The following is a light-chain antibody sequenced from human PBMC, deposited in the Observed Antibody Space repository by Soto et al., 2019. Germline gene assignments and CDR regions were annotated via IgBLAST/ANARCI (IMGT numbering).Light chain of an antibody. Sequence: DIQMTQSPSSLSASVGDRVTITCQASQDISTHLTWFQQKPGKAPKLLIYDVSTLGTGVPSRFSGSGSGTDFTLSISSLQPEDIATYYCQQFDSLPLTFGGGTKVDIK. CDR3: QQFDSLPLT. J-gene: IGKJ4*01. CDR2: DVS. CDR1: QDISTH. V-gene: IGKV1-33*01.